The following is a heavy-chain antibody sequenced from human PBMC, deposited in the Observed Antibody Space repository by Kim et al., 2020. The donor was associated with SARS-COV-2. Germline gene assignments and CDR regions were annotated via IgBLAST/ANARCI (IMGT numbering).Heavy chain of an antibody. D-gene: IGHD4-17*01. CDR3: ARDSDYGDYFDY. V-gene: IGHV4-31*03. Sequence: SETLSLTCTVSGGSISSGGYYWSWIRQHPGKGLEWIGYIYYSGSTYYNPSLKSRVTISVDTSKNQFSLKLSSVTAADTAVYYCARDSDYGDYFDYWGQGTLVTVSS. CDR1: GGSISSGGYY. CDR2: IYYSGST. J-gene: IGHJ4*02.